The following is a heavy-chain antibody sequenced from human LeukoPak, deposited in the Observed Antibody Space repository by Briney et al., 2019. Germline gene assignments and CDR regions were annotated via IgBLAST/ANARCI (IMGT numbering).Heavy chain of an antibody. CDR2: ISSDGNNK. Sequence: GGSLRLSCAASGFTFNTYVMSWVRQAPGKGLDRVAVISSDGNNKYYANSVKGRFTISRDNSKTTLFLQMDSLRPEDTALYYCARRGQELGHVFDIWGQGTMVTVSS. J-gene: IGHJ3*02. CDR3: ARRGQELGHVFDI. V-gene: IGHV3-30-3*01. CDR1: GFTFNTYV. D-gene: IGHD7-27*01.